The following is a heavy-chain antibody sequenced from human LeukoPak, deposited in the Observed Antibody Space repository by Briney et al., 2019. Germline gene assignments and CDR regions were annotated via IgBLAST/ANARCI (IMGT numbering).Heavy chain of an antibody. Sequence: ASVKVSCKVSGYTLTELSMHWVRQAPGKGLEGMGGFDPEDGETIYAQKFQGRVTMTEDTSTDTAYMELSSLRSEDTAVYYCATEHFPASSEGYWGQGTLVTVSS. D-gene: IGHD6-19*01. J-gene: IGHJ4*02. CDR2: FDPEDGET. CDR3: ATEHFPASSEGY. CDR1: GYTLTELS. V-gene: IGHV1-24*01.